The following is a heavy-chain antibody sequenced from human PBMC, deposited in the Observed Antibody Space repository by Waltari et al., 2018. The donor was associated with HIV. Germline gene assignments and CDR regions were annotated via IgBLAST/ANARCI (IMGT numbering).Heavy chain of an antibody. CDR3: AKQWKRPYYGMDV. D-gene: IGHD6-19*01. CDR2: IRFDGRNK. J-gene: IGHJ6*02. CDR1: GFVSGTSG. Sequence: QVQLEESGGGVVQPGASLRLSCYASGFVSGTSGMHWVRQAPGKGLEWVAFIRFDGRNKYYSDSVKGRFTISRDNSKNILYLQINSLRAADTAVYYCAKQWKRPYYGMDVWGQGTTVTVSS. V-gene: IGHV3-30*02.